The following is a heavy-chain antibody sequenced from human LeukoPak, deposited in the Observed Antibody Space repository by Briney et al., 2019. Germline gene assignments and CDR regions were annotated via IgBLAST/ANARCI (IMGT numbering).Heavy chain of an antibody. CDR2: ISYRGST. V-gene: IGHV4-59*12. Sequence: PSETLSLTCSVSGGSITSYYWSWIRQPPGKGLEWIGYISYRGSTNYNPSLKSRVTISVDKSKNQFSLKLSSVTAADTAVYYCARIMVAGHYFDYWGQGTLVTVSS. D-gene: IGHD3-10*01. J-gene: IGHJ4*02. CDR3: ARIMVAGHYFDY. CDR1: GGSITSYY.